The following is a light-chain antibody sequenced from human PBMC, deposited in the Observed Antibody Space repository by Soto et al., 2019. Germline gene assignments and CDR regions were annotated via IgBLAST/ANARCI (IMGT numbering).Light chain of an antibody. Sequence: VMTQSPDTLSASPWERVSLFCRASQSLTRNLAWYQHKPGQVPRLLMYAASSRATGIPDRFSGSGSGTDFTLTISRLEAEDFAVYYCQQSSSSPITFGQGTRLEIK. CDR2: AAS. J-gene: IGKJ5*01. CDR1: QSLTRN. V-gene: IGKV3-20*01. CDR3: QQSSSSPIT.